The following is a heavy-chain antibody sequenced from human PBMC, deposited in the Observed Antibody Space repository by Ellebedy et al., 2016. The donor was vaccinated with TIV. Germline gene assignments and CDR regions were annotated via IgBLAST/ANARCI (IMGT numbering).Heavy chain of an antibody. CDR3: ARVIGLRDCDGATCSPPPPLDY. CDR1: GYTFTSFG. Sequence: ASVKVSCKASGYTFTSFGISWLRQAPGQGLEWMGWISGYNGDTKYAQNVQGRVTMTTDTATTTGYMELRSLTSDDTAVYYCARVIGLRDCDGATCSPPPPLDYWGQGTLVIVSS. CDR2: ISGYNGDT. V-gene: IGHV1-18*04. D-gene: IGHD2-21*01. J-gene: IGHJ4*02.